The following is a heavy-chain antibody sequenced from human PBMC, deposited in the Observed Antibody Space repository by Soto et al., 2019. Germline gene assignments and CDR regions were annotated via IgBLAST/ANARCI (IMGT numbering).Heavy chain of an antibody. CDR1: GGMFSAYV. D-gene: IGHD3-16*01. CDR2: IESVGDT. Sequence: AGGSLRLSCAASGGMFSAYVINWVRQAPGKGLEWVSDIESVGDTNYADSVKGRFTISRDNSRDTVYLQMDNLRSEDTAVYYCAREDGGGPFDSWGHGTLVTVS. J-gene: IGHJ4*01. CDR3: AREDGGGPFDS. V-gene: IGHV3-23*01.